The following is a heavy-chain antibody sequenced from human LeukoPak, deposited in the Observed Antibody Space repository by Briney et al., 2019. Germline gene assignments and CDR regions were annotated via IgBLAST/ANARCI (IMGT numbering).Heavy chain of an antibody. J-gene: IGHJ4*02. D-gene: IGHD2-15*01. V-gene: IGHV1-8*01. CDR2: MNPNSGNT. Sequence: ASVNVSFKASGYTFTSYDINWVRQATGQGLEWMGWMNPNSGNTGYAQKFRGRVTMTRNTSISTAYMELSSLRSEDTAVYYCARGGGYCSGGSCYRGFDYWGQGTLVTVSS. CDR3: ARGGGYCSGGSCYRGFDY. CDR1: GYTFTSYD.